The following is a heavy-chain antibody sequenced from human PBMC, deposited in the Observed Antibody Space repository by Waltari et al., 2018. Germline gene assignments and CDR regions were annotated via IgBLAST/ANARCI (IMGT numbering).Heavy chain of an antibody. CDR1: GFTFSSYA. V-gene: IGHV3-30-3*01. Sequence: QVQLVESGGGVVQPGRSLRLSCAASGFTFSSYAMHWFRQAPGKGLEWVAVISYDGSNKYYADSVKGRFTISRDNSKNTLYLQMNSLRAEDTAVYYCARGRYYYDSSGYYEFNDYWGQGTLVTVSS. CDR3: ARGRYYYDSSGYYEFNDY. J-gene: IGHJ4*02. CDR2: ISYDGSNK. D-gene: IGHD3-22*01.